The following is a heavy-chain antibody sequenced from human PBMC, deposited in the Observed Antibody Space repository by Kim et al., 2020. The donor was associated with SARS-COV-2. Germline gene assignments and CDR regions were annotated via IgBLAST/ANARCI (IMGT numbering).Heavy chain of an antibody. J-gene: IGHJ4*02. CDR2: SDK. Sequence: SDKNHGEYVRGRMTISRDKAKNSVSLQMNSLRADETAVYYCARDTGFRLDYWGQGALVTVSS. V-gene: IGHV3-11*06. CDR3: ARDTGFRLDY.